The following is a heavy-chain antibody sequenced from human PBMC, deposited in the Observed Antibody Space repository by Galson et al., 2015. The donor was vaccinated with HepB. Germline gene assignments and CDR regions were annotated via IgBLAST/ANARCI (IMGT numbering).Heavy chain of an antibody. CDR3: VKDQHKVVVVAASQLFDY. Sequence: SLRLSCAASGFTFSSYAMHWVRQAPGKGLEYVSAISSNGGDTYYADSVKGRFTISRDNSKSTLYLQMSSLRPEDTAVYYCVKDQHKVVVVAASQLFDYWGQGTLVTVSS. CDR2: ISSNGGDT. D-gene: IGHD2-15*01. V-gene: IGHV3-64D*06. CDR1: GFTFSSYA. J-gene: IGHJ4*02.